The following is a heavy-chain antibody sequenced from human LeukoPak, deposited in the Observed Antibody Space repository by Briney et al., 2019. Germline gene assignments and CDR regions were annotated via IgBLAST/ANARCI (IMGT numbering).Heavy chain of an antibody. D-gene: IGHD2-2*01. CDR1: GFTFDDYA. CDR3: ATQTEDIVVVPAPAAFDI. V-gene: IGHV3-9*01. Sequence: PGGSLRLSCAASGFTFDDYAMHWVRQAPGKGLEWVSGISWNSGSIVYADSVKGRFTISRDNAKNSLYLQMNSLRAEDTALYYCATQTEDIVVVPAPAAFDIWGQGTMVTVSS. J-gene: IGHJ3*02. CDR2: ISWNSGSI.